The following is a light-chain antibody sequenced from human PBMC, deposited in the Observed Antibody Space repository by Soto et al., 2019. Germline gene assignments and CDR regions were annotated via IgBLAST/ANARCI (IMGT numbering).Light chain of an antibody. J-gene: IGKJ2*01. CDR2: AAS. CDR1: QTITGY. V-gene: IGKV1-39*01. Sequence: DIQMTPSPSSLSASVGHRVTIACRASQTITGYLNWYQQKPGRAPKLLIYAASTLQSGVPSSFGGSGSGTDFTLTISSLQPEDFATYYCQQSHGIPYTFGQGTKLDIK. CDR3: QQSHGIPYT.